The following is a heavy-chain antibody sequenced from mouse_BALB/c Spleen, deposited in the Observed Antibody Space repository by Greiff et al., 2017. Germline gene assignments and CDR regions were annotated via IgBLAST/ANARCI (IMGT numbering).Heavy chain of an antibody. CDR3: ARHAFDY. Sequence: EAKLVESGGGLVKPGGSLKLSCAASGFAFSSYDMSWVRQTPEKRLEWVAYISSGGGSTYYPDTVKGRFTISRDNAKNTLYLQMSSLKSEDTAMYYCARHAFDYWGQGTTLTVSS. V-gene: IGHV5-12-1*01. J-gene: IGHJ2*01. CDR2: ISSGGGST. CDR1: GFAFSSYD.